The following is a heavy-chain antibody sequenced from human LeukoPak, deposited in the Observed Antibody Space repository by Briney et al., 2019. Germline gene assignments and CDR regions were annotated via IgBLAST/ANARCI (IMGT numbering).Heavy chain of an antibody. CDR3: ASTQQIFGVVTYFDY. V-gene: IGHV1-18*01. CDR1: GYTFTSYG. Sequence: ASVKVSCKASGYTFTSYGISWVRQAPGQGLEWMGWISAYNGNTNYAQKLQGRVTMTTDTSTSTAYMELRSLRSDDTAVYYCASTQQIFGVVTYFDYWGQGTLVTVSS. D-gene: IGHD3-3*01. J-gene: IGHJ4*02. CDR2: ISAYNGNT.